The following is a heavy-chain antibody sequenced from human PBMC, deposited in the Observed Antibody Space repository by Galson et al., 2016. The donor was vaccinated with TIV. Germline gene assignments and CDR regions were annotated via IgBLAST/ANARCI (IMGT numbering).Heavy chain of an antibody. CDR2: IYSDGNT. CDR3: VRDYL. J-gene: IGHJ2*01. Sequence: SLRLSCAASGFTFITKYTSWVRQAPGKGLEWVSVIYSDGNTYSADSVKGRFSISGDNSKNTLYPQLNTLTTEDTAVYYCVRDYLWGRGTLVTVSS. CDR1: GFTFITKY. V-gene: IGHV3-53*05.